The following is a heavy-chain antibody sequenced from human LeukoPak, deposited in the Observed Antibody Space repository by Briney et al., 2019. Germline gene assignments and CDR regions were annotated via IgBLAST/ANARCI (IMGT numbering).Heavy chain of an antibody. J-gene: IGHJ4*02. CDR3: ASSKRGYSGYAGYFDY. CDR1: GGSISSGSYY. CDR2: IYTSGST. D-gene: IGHD5-12*01. V-gene: IGHV4-61*02. Sequence: SQTLSLTCTVSGGSISSGSYYGSWIRQPAGKGLEWIGRIYTSGSTNYNPSLKSRVTISVDTSKNQFSLKLSSVTAADTAVYYCASSKRGYSGYAGYFDYWGQGTLVTVSS.